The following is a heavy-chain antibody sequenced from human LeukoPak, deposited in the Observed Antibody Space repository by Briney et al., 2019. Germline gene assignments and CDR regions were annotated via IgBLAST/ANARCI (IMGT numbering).Heavy chain of an antibody. CDR2: ISYDGGNI. D-gene: IGHD6-19*01. CDR3: ARDPPFGSGWSQNFFDF. V-gene: IGHV3-30*04. J-gene: IGHJ4*02. CDR1: GFTLDEYA. Sequence: PGRSLRLSCAPSGFTLDEYAMHWVRQAPGQGLEWVALISYDGGNIYYADSVKGRFTISRDNSKSRLFLQMNNLRVDDTAVYYCARDPPFGSGWSQNFFDFWGQGTLVTVSS.